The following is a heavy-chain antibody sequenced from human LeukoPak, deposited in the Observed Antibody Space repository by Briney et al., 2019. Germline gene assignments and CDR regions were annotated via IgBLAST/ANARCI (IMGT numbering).Heavy chain of an antibody. D-gene: IGHD3-22*01. V-gene: IGHV1-2*02. CDR1: GYTFTGYY. Sequence: ASVKVSCKASGYTFTGYYMHWVRQAPGQGLEWMGWINPNSGGTNYAQKFQGRVTMTRDTSISTAYMELSRLRSDDTAVYYCASDTYCYDSSGYLGYWGQGTLVTVSS. CDR2: INPNSGGT. J-gene: IGHJ4*02. CDR3: ASDTYCYDSSGYLGY.